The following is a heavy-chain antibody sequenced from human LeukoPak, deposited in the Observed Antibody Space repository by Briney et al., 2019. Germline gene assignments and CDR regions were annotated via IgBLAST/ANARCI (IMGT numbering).Heavy chain of an antibody. V-gene: IGHV3-23*01. Sequence: GGSLRLSCAASGFTFSSYAMSWVRQAPGKGLEWVSAISGSGGSTYYADSVKGRFTISRDNSKNTLYLQMNSLRAEDTAVYYCAKSGYSGSWWTNFDYWGQGTLVTVSS. J-gene: IGHJ4*02. CDR1: GFTFSSYA. CDR3: AKSGYSGSWWTNFDY. D-gene: IGHD6-13*01. CDR2: ISGSGGST.